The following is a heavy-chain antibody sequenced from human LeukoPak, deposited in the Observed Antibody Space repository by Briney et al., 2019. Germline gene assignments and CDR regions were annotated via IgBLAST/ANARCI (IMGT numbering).Heavy chain of an antibody. CDR3: ARAWWYANWYFDV. V-gene: IGHV4-59*08. CDR1: GGSINNYY. J-gene: IGHJ2*01. CDR2: IFDSGST. D-gene: IGHD2-15*01. Sequence: SETLSLTCSDSGGSINNYYWAWIRQPPGKGLEYMGYIFDSGSTDYNPSLKSRVTISLDTPKKQFYLKLSSVTAADTAIYYCARAWWYANWYFDVWGSGILVTASS.